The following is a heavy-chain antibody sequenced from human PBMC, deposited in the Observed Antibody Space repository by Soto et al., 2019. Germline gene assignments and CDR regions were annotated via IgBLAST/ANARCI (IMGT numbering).Heavy chain of an antibody. J-gene: IGHJ4*02. Sequence: QITLTESGPTLVKPTQTLTLTCTFSGFSLSTSGVGVGWIRQPPGKALEWLVVIYWDDSKNYSPSLKSRLTITKDTSKNQVVLTMTNMDPVDTATYYCARKNYGDYPIDYWGQGTLVTVSS. CDR2: IYWDDSK. V-gene: IGHV2-5*02. CDR1: GFSLSTSGVG. D-gene: IGHD4-17*01. CDR3: ARKNYGDYPIDY.